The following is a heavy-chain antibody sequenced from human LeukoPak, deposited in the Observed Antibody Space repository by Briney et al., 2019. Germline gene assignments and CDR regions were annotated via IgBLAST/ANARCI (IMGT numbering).Heavy chain of an antibody. J-gene: IGHJ3*02. V-gene: IGHV4-39*01. CDR3: ARVLRDGHNDPFDN. Sequence: PSETLSLTYTVSGGSIGSSSYFWGWIRQPPEKGLEWIGSVFYTGDTYYSPSLKSRVTLSVDTSKNHFSLRLTSVTAADAAVYYCARVLRDGHNDPFDNWGQGTLVTVSS. D-gene: IGHD5-24*01. CDR2: VFYTGDT. CDR1: GGSIGSSSYF.